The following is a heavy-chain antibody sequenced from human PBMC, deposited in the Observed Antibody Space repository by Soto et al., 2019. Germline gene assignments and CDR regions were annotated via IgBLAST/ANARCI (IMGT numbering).Heavy chain of an antibody. CDR3: VRAAHTHEEVGGYYHYAMDV. CDR1: GGSISSGDYY. V-gene: IGHV4-30-4*01. D-gene: IGHD2-15*01. CDR2: IYYTGST. J-gene: IGHJ6*02. Sequence: QVQLQESGPGLVKPSQTLSLTCTVSGGSISSGDYYWSWVRQPPGKGLEWIGYIYYTGSTYYNPSLKSRVPISVDTSKNQFSLKLSSVTAADTALYYCVRAAHTHEEVGGYYHYAMDVWGQGTSVTVSS.